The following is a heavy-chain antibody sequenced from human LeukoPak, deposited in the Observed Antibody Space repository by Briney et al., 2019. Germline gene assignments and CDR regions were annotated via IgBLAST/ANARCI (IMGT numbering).Heavy chain of an antibody. D-gene: IGHD2-15*01. CDR2: MSDDGSEK. CDR3: AREADSGYYRTVDY. CDR1: GFTLSRFA. V-gene: IGHV3-30-3*01. J-gene: IGHJ4*02. Sequence: PGGSLRLSCTASGFTLSRFAMHWVRQAPGKGLEWLGHMSDDGSEKHYVDSVRGRFTISRDPSKNTLYLEMTSLRTEDTVVYYCAREADSGYYRTVDYWGQGTMVTVS.